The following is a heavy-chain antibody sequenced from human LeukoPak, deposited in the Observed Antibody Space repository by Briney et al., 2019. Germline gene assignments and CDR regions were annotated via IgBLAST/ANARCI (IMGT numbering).Heavy chain of an antibody. J-gene: IGHJ4*02. V-gene: IGHV3-66*01. D-gene: IGHD1-7*01. CDR3: ARGSLYNWNYGFDY. Sequence: GGSLRLSCAASGFTVTSTYMSWVRQAPGKGLEWVSLTYRGGTTYYADSVKGRFTFSRDISNNSLYLQMNSLRAEDTAVYYCARGSLYNWNYGFDYWGQGTLVTVSS. CDR2: TYRGGTT. CDR1: GFTVTSTY.